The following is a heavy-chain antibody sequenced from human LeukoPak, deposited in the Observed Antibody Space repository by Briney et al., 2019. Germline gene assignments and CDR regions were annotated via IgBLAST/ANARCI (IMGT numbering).Heavy chain of an antibody. D-gene: IGHD1-7*01. CDR1: GYTFTGYY. V-gene: IGHV3-33*01. Sequence: SCKASGYTFTGYYMHWVRQAPGKGLEWVAVIWYDGSNKYYADSVKGRFTISRDNSKNTLYLQMNSLRAEDTAVYYCARGGYNWNYNANWFDPWGQGTLVTVSS. CDR3: ARGGYNWNYNANWFDP. J-gene: IGHJ5*02. CDR2: IWYDGSNK.